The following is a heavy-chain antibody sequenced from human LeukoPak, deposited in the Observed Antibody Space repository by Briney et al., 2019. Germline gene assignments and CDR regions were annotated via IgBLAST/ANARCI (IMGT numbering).Heavy chain of an antibody. CDR2: ISSSSSSI. CDR3: ARDLGLDY. CDR1: GFTFSSYS. Sequence: GGSLRLSCAASGFTFSSYSMSWVRQAPGKGLEWVSYISSSSSSIYYADSVKGRPTISRDNAKNSLYLQMNSLRAEDTAVYYCARDLGLDYWGQGTLVTVSS. V-gene: IGHV3-48*01. J-gene: IGHJ4*02. D-gene: IGHD1-26*01.